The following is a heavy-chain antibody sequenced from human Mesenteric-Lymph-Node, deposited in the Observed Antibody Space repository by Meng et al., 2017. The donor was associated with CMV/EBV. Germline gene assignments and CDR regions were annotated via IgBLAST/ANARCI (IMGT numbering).Heavy chain of an antibody. V-gene: IGHV1-2*02. CDR1: GYSFTDYT. CDR2: VNPKSGET. J-gene: IGHJ4*02. Sequence: ASVKVSCKASGYSFTDYTIHWVRQAPGQGLEWMGWVNPKSGETNYAQEFQGRVTMTRGTSIITAYMDLGSLTSDDTAVYFCGRVNYGSGTHFDSWGQGTLVTVSS. D-gene: IGHD3-10*01. CDR3: GRVNYGSGTHFDS.